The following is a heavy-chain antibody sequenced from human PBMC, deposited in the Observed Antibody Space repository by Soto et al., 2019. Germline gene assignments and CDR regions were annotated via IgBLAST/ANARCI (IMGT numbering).Heavy chain of an antibody. J-gene: IGHJ6*01. D-gene: IGHD6-13*01. CDR2: IYPGDSDT. CDR1: GYSFTSCW. V-gene: IGHV5-51*01. Sequence: PGESLKISCKGSGYSFTSCWIGWVRQMPGKGLEWMGIIYPGDSDTRYSPSFQGQVTISADKSISTAYLQWSSLKASDTAIYYCARTAAAGKYYYGVDVWGQGTTVPVSS. CDR3: ARTAAAGKYYYGVDV.